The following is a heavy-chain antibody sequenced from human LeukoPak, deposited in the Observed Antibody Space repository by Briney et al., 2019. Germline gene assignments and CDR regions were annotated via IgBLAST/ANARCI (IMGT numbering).Heavy chain of an antibody. J-gene: IGHJ3*02. CDR2: IKQDGSEK. CDR3: ARIFQFYSNGFDI. V-gene: IGHV3-7*03. Sequence: GGSLRLSCAASGFTFSIYWMTWVRQAPGKGLEWVANIKQDGSEKYYVDSVKGRFTISRDNAKNSLYLQMNSPRAEDTAVYYCARIFQFYSNGFDIWGPGTMVTVSS. CDR1: GFTFSIYW. D-gene: IGHD2-21*01.